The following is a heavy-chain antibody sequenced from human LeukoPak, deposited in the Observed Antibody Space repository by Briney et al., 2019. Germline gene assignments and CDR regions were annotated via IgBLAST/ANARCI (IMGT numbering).Heavy chain of an antibody. D-gene: IGHD3-10*01. CDR1: GFTVTTNY. Sequence: GGSLRLSCAASGFTVTTNYMSWVRLAPGKGLEWVSVIYGGGSTYYADSVKGRFTISRDNSKNTLYLQMNSLRAEDTAVYYCARGAYDSGSYYNSYWGQGTLVTVSS. CDR3: ARGAYDSGSYYNSY. CDR2: IYGGGST. V-gene: IGHV3-53*01. J-gene: IGHJ4*02.